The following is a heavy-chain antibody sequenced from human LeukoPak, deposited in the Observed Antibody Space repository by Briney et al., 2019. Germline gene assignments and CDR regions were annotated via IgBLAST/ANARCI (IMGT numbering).Heavy chain of an antibody. CDR1: GDTFSGYY. Sequence: ASVTVSCNVSGDTFSGYYFNWVRQAPGQGLEWMGWINPNSGGTNYAQKFQGRVTMTSDTSISSAYMELSSLRSDDTAVYYCARDTALVIYRFLLWAQRPLVTVSS. CDR3: ARDTALVIYRFLL. CDR2: INPNSGGT. J-gene: IGHJ4*02. V-gene: IGHV1-2*02. D-gene: IGHD5-18*01.